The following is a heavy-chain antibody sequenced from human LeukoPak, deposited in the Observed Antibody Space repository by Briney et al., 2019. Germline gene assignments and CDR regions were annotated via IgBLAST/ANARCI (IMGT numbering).Heavy chain of an antibody. V-gene: IGHV4-34*01. CDR1: GGSFSGYY. J-gene: IGHJ5*02. CDR3: TRSGYYRSWFDP. Sequence: SETLSLTCAVYGGSFSGYYWSWIRQPPGKGLEWIGETDHSEITKYNPSLKSRVTISLDTFKNQFSLNLTSVTAADTAVYYCTRSGYYRSWFDPWGRGTLVIVSS. D-gene: IGHD3-3*01. CDR2: TDHSEIT.